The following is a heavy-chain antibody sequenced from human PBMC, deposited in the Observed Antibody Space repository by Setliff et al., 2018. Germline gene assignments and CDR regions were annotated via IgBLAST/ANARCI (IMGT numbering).Heavy chain of an antibody. CDR1: GYTFSNYG. J-gene: IGHJ4*02. CDR3: AGLVRYCTRTSCQRTSGAEL. V-gene: IGHV1-18*01. CDR2: ISAYNGKT. D-gene: IGHD2-2*01. Sequence: GASVKVSCKASGYTFSNYGITWVRQAPGQGLEWMGWISAYNGKTYYAPKFQGRVTMTTDTSTSTAYMEVKSLTSDDTAVYYCAGLVRYCTRTSCQRTSGAELWGQGTLVTVSS.